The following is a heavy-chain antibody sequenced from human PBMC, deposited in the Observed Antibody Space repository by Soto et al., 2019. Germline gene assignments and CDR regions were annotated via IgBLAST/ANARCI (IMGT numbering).Heavy chain of an antibody. CDR3: AREIGYYYDSSGYPWFDP. CDR2: ISYDGSNK. D-gene: IGHD3-22*01. CDR1: GFTFSSYA. Sequence: GSLRLSCAASGFTFSSYAMHWVRHAPGKGPEWVAVISYDGSNKYYADSVKGRFTISRDNSKNTLYLQMNSLRAEDTAVYYCAREIGYYYDSSGYPWFDPWGQGTLVTVSS. V-gene: IGHV3-30-3*01. J-gene: IGHJ5*02.